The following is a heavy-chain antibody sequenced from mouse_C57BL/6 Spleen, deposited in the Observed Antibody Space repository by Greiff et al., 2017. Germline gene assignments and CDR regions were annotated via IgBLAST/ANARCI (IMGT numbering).Heavy chain of an antibody. J-gene: IGHJ4*01. Sequence: HVQLQQSGAELVRPGASVTLSCKASGYTFTDYEMHWVKQTPVHGLEWIGAIDPETGSTAYNQKFKGRVILTADNSSSTAYMELRSLTSEDSAVYYCTPSHYDYDYAMDYWGQGTSVTVSS. CDR3: TPSHYDYDYAMDY. D-gene: IGHD2-4*01. CDR1: GYTFTDYE. CDR2: IDPETGST. V-gene: IGHV1-15*01.